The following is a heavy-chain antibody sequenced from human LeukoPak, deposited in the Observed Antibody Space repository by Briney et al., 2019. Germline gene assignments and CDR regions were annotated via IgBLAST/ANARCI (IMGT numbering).Heavy chain of an antibody. CDR2: INAGNSNT. CDR3: ARGRGMVRGVVNWFDP. CDR1: GYTFPSYA. Sequence: ASVKVSCKASGYTFPSYAMHWVRQAPGQRPEWMGWINAGNSNTKYSQKFQGRVTITRDTSASTAYMELSSLRSEDTAVYYCARGRGMVRGVVNWFDPWGQGTLVTVSS. D-gene: IGHD3-10*01. J-gene: IGHJ5*02. V-gene: IGHV1-3*01.